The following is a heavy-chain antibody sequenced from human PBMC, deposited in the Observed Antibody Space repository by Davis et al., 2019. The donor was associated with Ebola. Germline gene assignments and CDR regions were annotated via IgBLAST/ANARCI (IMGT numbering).Heavy chain of an antibody. CDR3: ARGHSYGSMVYGMDV. D-gene: IGHD5-18*01. V-gene: IGHV4-34*01. CDR2: INHSGST. CDR1: GGSFSGYY. Sequence: MPGGSLRLSCAVYGGSFSGYYWSWIRQPPGKGLEWLGDINHSGSTNYNPSLKSRVTISVDTSKNQFSLKLSSVTAADTAVYYCARGHSYGSMVYGMDVWGQGTTVTVSS. J-gene: IGHJ6*02.